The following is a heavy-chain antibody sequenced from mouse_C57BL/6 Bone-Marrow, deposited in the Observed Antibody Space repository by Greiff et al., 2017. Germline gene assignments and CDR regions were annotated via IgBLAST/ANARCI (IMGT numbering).Heavy chain of an antibody. J-gene: IGHJ1*03. V-gene: IGHV1-9*01. CDR1: GYTFTGYW. CDR2: ILPGSGST. Sequence: QVQLQQSGAELMKPGASVKLSCKATGYTFTGYWIEWVKQRPGHGLEWIGEILPGSGSTNYNEKFQGKATFTADTSSNTAYMQLSSLTAEDSAIYYGAIYYGSRYWYFDGWGTGTTVTVSS. CDR3: AIYYGSRYWYFDG. D-gene: IGHD1-1*01.